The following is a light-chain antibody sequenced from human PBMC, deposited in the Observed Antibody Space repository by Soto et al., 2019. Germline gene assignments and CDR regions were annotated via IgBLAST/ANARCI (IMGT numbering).Light chain of an antibody. CDR1: QSVLYSFDIKNY. V-gene: IGKV4-1*01. J-gene: IGKJ1*01. CDR3: QQYYSTPVT. CDR2: WAS. Sequence: DIVMTQSPDSLAVSLGERATINCKSSQSVLYSFDIKNYLAWYQQKPGHPPKLLIYWASTRESGVPDRFSGSGSETDFTLTISSLQAEDVAVYYCQQYYSTPVTFGQGTKVEIK.